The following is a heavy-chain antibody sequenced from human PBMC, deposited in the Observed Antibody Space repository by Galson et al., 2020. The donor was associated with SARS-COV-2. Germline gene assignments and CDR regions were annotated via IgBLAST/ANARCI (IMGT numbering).Heavy chain of an antibody. CDR3: ARGYGSGSWSAAYDFDY. Sequence: ASVKVSCTASGYTFTSYDINWVRQASGQGLEWMGWMNPNSGNTGYAQKFQGRVTMTRNTSISTAYMELSSLTSEDTAVYYCARGYGSGSWSAAYDFDYWGQGTLVTVSS. D-gene: IGHD3-10*01. CDR2: MNPNSGNT. V-gene: IGHV1-8*01. J-gene: IGHJ4*02. CDR1: GYTFTSYD.